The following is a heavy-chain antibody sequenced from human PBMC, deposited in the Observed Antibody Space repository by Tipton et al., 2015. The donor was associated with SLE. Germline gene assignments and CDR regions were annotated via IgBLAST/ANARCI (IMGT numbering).Heavy chain of an antibody. CDR2: INRSGST. V-gene: IGHV4-30-4*08. Sequence: TLSLTCTVSGGSISSGDYYWSWVRQPPGKGLEWIGEINRSGSTHYNPSLKSRVTISGDTSKNQFSLELRSVTAADTAVYYCARGTGICGVVDYYYYGMDVWGQGTTVTVSS. D-gene: IGHD3-3*01. CDR1: GGSISSGDYY. J-gene: IGHJ6*02. CDR3: ARGTGICGVVDYYYYGMDV.